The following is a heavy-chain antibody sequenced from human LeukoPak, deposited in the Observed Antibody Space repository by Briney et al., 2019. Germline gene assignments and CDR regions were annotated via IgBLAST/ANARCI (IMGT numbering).Heavy chain of an antibody. CDR1: GYTFTGYY. V-gene: IGHV1-2*02. Sequence: ASVKVSCKASGYTFTGYYMHWLRQAPGQGLEWMGWINPNSGGTNYAQKFQGRVTMTRDTSISTAYMELSRLRSDDTAVYYCARDVGLGGYDLGANFDYWGQGTLVTVSS. CDR2: INPNSGGT. D-gene: IGHD5-12*01. J-gene: IGHJ4*02. CDR3: ARDVGLGGYDLGANFDY.